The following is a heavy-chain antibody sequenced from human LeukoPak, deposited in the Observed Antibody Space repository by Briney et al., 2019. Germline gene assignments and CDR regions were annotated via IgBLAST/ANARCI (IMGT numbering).Heavy chain of an antibody. V-gene: IGHV3-74*01. CDR2: INTDGSTT. J-gene: IGHJ4*02. CDR1: GFTFSNYW. D-gene: IGHD1/OR15-1a*01. CDR3: ARWSTTPDTEAGDY. Sequence: GGTLRLSCAASGFTFSNYWIHWVRQAPGKGLVWVSRINTDGSTTTYADSVKGRFSISRDNAKNTVYLQMNNLRAEDTAVYFCARWSTTPDTEAGDYWGQGTLVTVSS.